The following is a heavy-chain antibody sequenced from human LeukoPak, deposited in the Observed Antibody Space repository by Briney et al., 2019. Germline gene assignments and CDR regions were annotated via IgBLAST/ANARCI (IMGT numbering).Heavy chain of an antibody. V-gene: IGHV4-59*12. Sequence: SETLSLTCTVSGDSISGFYWNWLRQPPGKGLEWLGYIYYSGSTNYNPSLKSRVTISIDTSKNQFSLKLSSVTAADTAVYYYATTNVSLWFGELSKTAYFDYWGQGTLVTVSS. D-gene: IGHD3-10*01. J-gene: IGHJ4*02. CDR3: ATTNVSLWFGELSKTAYFDY. CDR2: IYYSGST. CDR1: GDSISGFY.